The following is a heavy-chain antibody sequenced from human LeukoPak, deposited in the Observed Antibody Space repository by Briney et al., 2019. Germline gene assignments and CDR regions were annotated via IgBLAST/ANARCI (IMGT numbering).Heavy chain of an antibody. J-gene: IGHJ4*02. D-gene: IGHD1-26*01. CDR2: ISGSGGST. Sequence: GGSLRLSCAASGFTFSSYAMSWVRQAPGKGLEWVSTISGSGGSTYYADSVKGRFTISRDNSKNTLYLQMNSLRAEDTAVYYCAIGESGSYWDFDFWGQGTLVTVSS. CDR3: AIGESGSYWDFDF. CDR1: GFTFSSYA. V-gene: IGHV3-23*01.